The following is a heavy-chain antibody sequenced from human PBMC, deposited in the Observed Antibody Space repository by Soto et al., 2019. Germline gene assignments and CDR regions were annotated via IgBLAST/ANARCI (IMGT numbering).Heavy chain of an antibody. CDR2: TYYRSKWYN. J-gene: IGHJ6*02. V-gene: IGHV6-1*01. CDR1: GDRVSSNSAA. Sequence: PSPPLSLSWSISGDRVSSNSAAWTWISQSRSRCLESVGRTYYRSKWYNDYAVSVKSRIAINPDTSKNQFSLQLNSVTPEDTAVYYCARDKLYCSSTSCSNPPYGMDVWAQGTTVTVSS. CDR3: ARDKLYCSSTSCSNPPYGMDV. D-gene: IGHD2-2*01.